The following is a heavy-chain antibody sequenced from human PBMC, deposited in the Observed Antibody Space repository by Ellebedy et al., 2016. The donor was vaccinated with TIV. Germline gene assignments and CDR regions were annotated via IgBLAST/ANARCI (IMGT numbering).Heavy chain of an antibody. D-gene: IGHD6-13*01. Sequence: SETLSLTCTVSGDSISSADHYWSWVRQPPGKGLEWIGYIYYSGSTYYNPSLKSRVTISVDTSKNQFSLKLSSVTAADTALYYCAKDNGYSSSWFWFDPWGQGTLVTVSS. J-gene: IGHJ5*02. CDR1: GDSISSADHY. CDR3: AKDNGYSSSWFWFDP. V-gene: IGHV4-30-4*02. CDR2: IYYSGST.